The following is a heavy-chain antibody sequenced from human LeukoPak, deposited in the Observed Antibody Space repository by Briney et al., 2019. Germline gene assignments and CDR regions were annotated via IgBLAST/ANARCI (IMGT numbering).Heavy chain of an antibody. CDR2: ISGSGGST. J-gene: IGHJ3*02. Sequence: GGSLRLSCAASGFTFSSYAMSWVRQAPGKGLEWVSAISGSGGSTYYADSVKGRFTISRDNSKNTLYLQMNSLKAEDTAIYYCAREVGTPQAFDIWGQGTMVTVSS. CDR3: AREVGTPQAFDI. CDR1: GFTFSSYA. V-gene: IGHV3-23*01. D-gene: IGHD1-26*01.